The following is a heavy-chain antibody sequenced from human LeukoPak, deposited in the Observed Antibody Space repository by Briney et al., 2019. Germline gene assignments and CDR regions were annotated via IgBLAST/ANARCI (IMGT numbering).Heavy chain of an antibody. J-gene: IGHJ4*02. V-gene: IGHV4-59*08. CDR1: GGSICSYY. D-gene: IGHD5-12*01. CDR2: IYYSGST. Sequence: PSETLSLTCTVSGGSICSYYWSWIRQPPGKGLEWIGYIYYSGSTNYNPSLKSRVTISVDTSKNQFSLKLSSVTAADTAVYYCARLSGGYAAYYFDYWGQGTLVTVSS. CDR3: ARLSGGYAAYYFDY.